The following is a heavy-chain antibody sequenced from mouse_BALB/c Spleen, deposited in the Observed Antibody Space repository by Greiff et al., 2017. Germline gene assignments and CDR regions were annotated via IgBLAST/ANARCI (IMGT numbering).Heavy chain of an antibody. D-gene: IGHD4-1*01. Sequence: EVMLVESGGGLVKPGGSLKLSCAASGFTFSSYAMSWVRQTPEKRLEWVASISSGGSTYYPDSVKGRFTISRDNARNILYLQMSSLRSEDTAMYYCARWDSFDYWGQGTTLTVSS. CDR3: ARWDSFDY. CDR1: GFTFSSYA. V-gene: IGHV5-6-5*01. J-gene: IGHJ2*01. CDR2: ISSGGST.